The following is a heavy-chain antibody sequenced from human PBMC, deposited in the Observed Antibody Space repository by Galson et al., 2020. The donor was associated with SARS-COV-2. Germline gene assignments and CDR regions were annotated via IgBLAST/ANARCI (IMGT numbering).Heavy chain of an antibody. V-gene: IGHV3-30*03. Sequence: GGSLRLSCAASGFTFSSYGMHWVRQAPGKGLEWVAVISYDGSNKYYTDSVKGRFTISRDNSKSTLFLQMNSLRAEDTAVYYCARGPNYYYIDVWGKGTTGIVSS. CDR2: ISYDGSNK. CDR3: ARGPNYYYIDV. CDR1: GFTFSSYG. J-gene: IGHJ6*03.